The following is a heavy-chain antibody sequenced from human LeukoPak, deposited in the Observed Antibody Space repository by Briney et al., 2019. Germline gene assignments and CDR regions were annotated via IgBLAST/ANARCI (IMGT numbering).Heavy chain of an antibody. V-gene: IGHV3-21*01. J-gene: IGHJ3*02. Sequence: PGGSLRLSCAASGFTFSSYTMNWVRQAPGKGLEWVSSISSSSSYIYYADSVKGRFTISRDNAKNSLYLQMNSLRAEDTAVYYCARAGSAAVNAFDIWGQGTMVTVSS. CDR3: ARAGSAAVNAFDI. CDR1: GFTFSSYT. D-gene: IGHD6-13*01. CDR2: ISSSSSYI.